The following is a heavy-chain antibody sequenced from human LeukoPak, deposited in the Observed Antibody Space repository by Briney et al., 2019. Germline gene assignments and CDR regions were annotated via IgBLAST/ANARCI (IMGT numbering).Heavy chain of an antibody. J-gene: IGHJ4*02. V-gene: IGHV3-23*01. D-gene: IGHD3-22*01. CDR3: AKGGSGYYVFDY. Sequence: GGSLRLSCAASGFTFSNFDMGWVRQAPEKGLEWISGISGSGDHTYQADSVKGRFTISKENSKNTLYLQMNSPRAEDTAVYYCAKGGSGYYVFDYWGQGTLVTVSS. CDR1: GFTFSNFD. CDR2: ISGSGDHT.